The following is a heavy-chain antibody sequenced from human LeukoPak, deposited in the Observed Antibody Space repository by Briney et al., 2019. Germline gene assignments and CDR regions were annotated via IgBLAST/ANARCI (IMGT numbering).Heavy chain of an antibody. D-gene: IGHD3-22*01. CDR2: IYYSGRT. J-gene: IGHJ4*02. Sequence: SETLSLTCTVSGGSINSSSYYWGWTCQPPGKGLEWIGSIYYSGRTYYNPSLKSRVTISVDTSKNQFSLDLRSVTAADTAVYYCARSPPEGQNSGYYYVTLDYFVWGGQGTLVPVPS. CDR1: GGSINSSSYY. CDR3: ARSPPEGQNSGYYYVTLDYFVW. V-gene: IGHV4-39*01.